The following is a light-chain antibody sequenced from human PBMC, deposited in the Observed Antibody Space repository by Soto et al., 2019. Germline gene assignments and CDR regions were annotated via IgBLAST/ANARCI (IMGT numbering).Light chain of an antibody. CDR1: QSVRTY. Sequence: EVVLTQSPATLSLSPGERATLSCRASQSVRTYLAWYQQKPGQAPMLLIHDVSDRATGIPARFSGSGSGTDFTLTISSLETEAFAVYYCQQRSSWPLTFGGGTKVDIK. CDR2: DVS. V-gene: IGKV3-11*01. J-gene: IGKJ4*01. CDR3: QQRSSWPLT.